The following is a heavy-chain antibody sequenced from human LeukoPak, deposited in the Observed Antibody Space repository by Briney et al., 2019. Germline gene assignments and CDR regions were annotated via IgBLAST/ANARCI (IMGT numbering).Heavy chain of an antibody. CDR2: ISPSGATT. CDR1: GYTFTNYY. CDR3: ARDMLAVPSNWFDP. V-gene: IGHV1-46*01. D-gene: IGHD2-8*01. J-gene: IGHJ5*02. Sequence: ASVKVSCKTSGYTFTNYYIHWVRQAPGQGLDWMGVISPSGATTNYAQSFQGRITMTRDTSTSTVYMDLRSLRSEDTAVYFCARDMLAVPSNWFDPWGQGTLVTVSS.